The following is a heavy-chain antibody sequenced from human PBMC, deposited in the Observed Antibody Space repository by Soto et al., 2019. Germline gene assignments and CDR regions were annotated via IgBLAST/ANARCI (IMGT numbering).Heavy chain of an antibody. V-gene: IGHV3-30-3*01. D-gene: IGHD6-6*01. CDR1: GFTFSSYA. J-gene: IGHJ6*02. CDR2: ISDDGSKK. Sequence: QVQLVESGGGGVQPGRSLRLSCAASGFTFSSYAMHGVRQAPGKGLEWVAVISDDGSKKYDADCVKGRLTIYRDKSKNTLYLQMSSLRPEDTDVHYCARGRSSSFYYYYYGMDVWGQGTTVTVSS. CDR3: ARGRSSSFYYYYYGMDV.